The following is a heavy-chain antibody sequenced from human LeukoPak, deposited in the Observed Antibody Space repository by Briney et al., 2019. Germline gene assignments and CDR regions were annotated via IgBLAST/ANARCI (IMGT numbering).Heavy chain of an antibody. V-gene: IGHV3-21*01. D-gene: IGHD3-22*01. CDR1: GYTFVSYS. J-gene: IGHJ6*02. CDR2: ISSTSSDV. Sequence: GGSLRLSCAASGYTFVSYSMNWVRQAPGKGLDWVSSISSTSSDVYYADSVKGRFTISRDNAKNSLYLQMNNLRAEDTAVYYCARIAPYDNSGYYSGYYYYYYGMDAWGQGTTVTVSS. CDR3: ARIAPYDNSGYYSGYYYYYYGMDA.